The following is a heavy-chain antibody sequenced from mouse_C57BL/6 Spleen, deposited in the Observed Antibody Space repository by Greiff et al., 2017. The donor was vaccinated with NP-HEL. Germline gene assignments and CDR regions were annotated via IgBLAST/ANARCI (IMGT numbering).Heavy chain of an antibody. Sequence: ESGPGLVKPSQSLSLTCSVTGYSITSGYYWNWIRQFPGNKLEWMGYISYDGSNNYNPSLKNRISITRDTSKNQFFLKLNSVTTEDTATYYCARSYYYDYDGGYFDVWGTGTTVTVSS. J-gene: IGHJ1*03. CDR3: ARSYYYDYDGGYFDV. D-gene: IGHD2-4*01. V-gene: IGHV3-6*01. CDR2: ISYDGSN. CDR1: GYSITSGYY.